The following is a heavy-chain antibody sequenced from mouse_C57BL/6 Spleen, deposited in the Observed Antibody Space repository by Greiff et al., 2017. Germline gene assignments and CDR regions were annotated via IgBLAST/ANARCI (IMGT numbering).Heavy chain of an antibody. CDR1: GYTFTSYW. CDR2: IDPSDSYT. J-gene: IGHJ2*01. D-gene: IGHD1-1*01. Sequence: QVQLQQPGAELVMPGASVKLSCKASGYTFTSYWMHWVKQRPGQGLEWIGEIDPSDSYTNYNQKFKGKSTLTVDKSSSTAYMQLSSLTSEDAAVYYCARFDYYGSGDYWGQGTTLTVSS. CDR3: ARFDYYGSGDY. V-gene: IGHV1-69*01.